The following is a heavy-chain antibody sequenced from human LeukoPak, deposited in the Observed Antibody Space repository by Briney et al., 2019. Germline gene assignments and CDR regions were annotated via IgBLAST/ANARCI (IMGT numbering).Heavy chain of an antibody. CDR3: ARGDYGRYAFDF. V-gene: IGHV3-48*04. J-gene: IGHJ3*01. CDR1: GFTFSGSA. D-gene: IGHD4/OR15-4a*01. CDR2: INAIGTTT. Sequence: GGSLKLSCAASGFTFSGSAMHWVRQASGKGLEWVSYINAIGTTTYYADSLKGRFSISRDNAKNSLSLQMDSLRAEDTAVYYCARGDYGRYAFDFWGQGTMVTVSS.